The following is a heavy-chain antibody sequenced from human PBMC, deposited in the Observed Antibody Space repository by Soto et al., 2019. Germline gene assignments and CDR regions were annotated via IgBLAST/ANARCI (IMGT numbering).Heavy chain of an antibody. D-gene: IGHD6-6*01. CDR1: GGTFSSYA. V-gene: IGHV1-69*13. J-gene: IGHJ3*02. CDR2: IIPIFGTA. Sequence: ASVKVSCKASGGTFSSYAISWVRQAPGQGLEWMGGIIPIFGTANYAQKFQGRVTITADESTSTAYMELSSLRSEDTAVYYCARALGGPIEYSSSSVAFDIWGQGTMVTVSS. CDR3: ARALGGPIEYSSSSVAFDI.